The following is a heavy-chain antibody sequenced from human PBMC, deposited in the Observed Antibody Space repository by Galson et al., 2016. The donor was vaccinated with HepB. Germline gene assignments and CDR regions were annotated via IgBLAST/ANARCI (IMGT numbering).Heavy chain of an antibody. D-gene: IGHD6-19*01. CDR3: ARLGGSGWTFDF. CDR2: LKGDGTQK. J-gene: IGHJ4*02. V-gene: IGHV3-7*01. CDR1: DFTLNFHW. Sequence: SLRLSCAASDFTLNFHWMGWVRQAPGKGLEWVATLKGDGTQKRYVDSVEGRFTLSRGYAENSMFLQMDSLRVEDTAVYFCARLGGSGWTFDFWGQGTLVTASS.